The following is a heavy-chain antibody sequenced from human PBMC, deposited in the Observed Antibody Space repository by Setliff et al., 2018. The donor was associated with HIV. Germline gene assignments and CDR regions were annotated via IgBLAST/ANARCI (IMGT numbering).Heavy chain of an antibody. J-gene: IGHJ4*02. CDR1: GDSITTGVYY. CDR3: ARASPTYYDNSGFDY. V-gene: IGHV4-61*02. CDR2: IYASDNSGST. D-gene: IGHD3-22*01. Sequence: SETLSLTCTVSGDSITTGVYYWSWIRQPAGQGLEWIGRIYASDNSGSTSYNPSLNSRVTISLDTSKNQFSLRLTSVAATDTAVYYCARASPTYYDNSGFDYWGQGTLVTVSS.